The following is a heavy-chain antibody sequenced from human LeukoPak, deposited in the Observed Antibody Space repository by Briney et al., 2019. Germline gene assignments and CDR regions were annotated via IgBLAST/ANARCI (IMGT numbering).Heavy chain of an antibody. J-gene: IGHJ6*03. CDR3: ARVARSYYYMDV. CDR2: IYTSGST. CDR1: GGSISSGSYY. V-gene: IGHV4-61*02. Sequence: PSQTLSLTCTVSGGSISSGSYYWSWIRQPAGKGLEWIGRIYTSGSTNYNPSLKSRVTISVDTSKNQFSLKLSSVTAADTAVYYCARVARSYYYMDVWGKGTTVTVSS.